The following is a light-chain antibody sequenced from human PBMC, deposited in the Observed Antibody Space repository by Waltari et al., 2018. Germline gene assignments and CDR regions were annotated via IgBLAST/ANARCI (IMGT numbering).Light chain of an antibody. CDR3: LQAPIT. J-gene: IGKJ3*01. V-gene: IGKV2-30*01. CDR1: QRLENTDGNTY. Sequence: DVVLTQSPLFLPVTLGQPASISCRSTQRLENTDGNTYLDWFLQRPGQSPRRLIYKVSERDSGVTDRFSGIGSGSNFTLKISRVEAEDVGVYYCLQAPITFGPGTRVDIK. CDR2: KVS.